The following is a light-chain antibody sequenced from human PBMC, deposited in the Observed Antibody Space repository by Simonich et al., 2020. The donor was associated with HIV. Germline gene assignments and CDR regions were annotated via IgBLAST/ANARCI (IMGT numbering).Light chain of an antibody. Sequence: NFMLTQPHSVSESPGKTVTISCTRSSGSIASNYVQWYQQRPGSAPTTVIYADNQRPSGGPDRFSGSIDSSSNSASLTISGLKTEDEADYYCQSYDSDNVVFGGGTKLTVL. V-gene: IGLV6-57*03. CDR3: QSYDSDNVV. J-gene: IGLJ2*01. CDR1: SGSIASNY. CDR2: ADN.